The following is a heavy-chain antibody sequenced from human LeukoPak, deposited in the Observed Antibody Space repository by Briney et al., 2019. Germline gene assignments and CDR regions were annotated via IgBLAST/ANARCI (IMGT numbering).Heavy chain of an antibody. CDR3: ASGWRGVVRVASGY. Sequence: GGSLRLSCAASGFTFSDYYMHWIRQAPGKGLEWVSYISSIGSTIYYADSVKGRFTVSRDNAKNSLYLQMNSLRAEDTAVYYCASGWRGVVRVASGYWGQGTLVTLCS. CDR1: GFTFSDYY. J-gene: IGHJ4*02. CDR2: ISSIGSTI. V-gene: IGHV3-11*01. D-gene: IGHD3-10*01.